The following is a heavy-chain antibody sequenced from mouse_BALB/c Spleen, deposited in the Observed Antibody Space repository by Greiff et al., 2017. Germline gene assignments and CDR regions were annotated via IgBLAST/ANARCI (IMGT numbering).Heavy chain of an antibody. CDR2: ISSGGST. V-gene: IGHV5-6-5*01. D-gene: IGHD2-10*02. CDR1: GFTFSSYA. J-gene: IGHJ3*01. Sequence: EVQRVESGGGLVKPGGSLKLSCAASGFTFSSYAMSWVRQTPEKRLEWVASISSGGSTYYPDSVKGRFTISRDNARNILYLQMSSLRSEDTAMYYCARGRVYGNWAYWGQGTLVTVSA. CDR3: ARGRVYGNWAY.